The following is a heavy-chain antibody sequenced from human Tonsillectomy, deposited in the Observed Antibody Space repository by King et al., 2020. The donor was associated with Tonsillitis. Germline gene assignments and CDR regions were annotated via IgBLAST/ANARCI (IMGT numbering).Heavy chain of an antibody. J-gene: IGHJ6*02. V-gene: IGHV3-23*04. D-gene: IGHD6-6*01. CDR2: ISGSGDST. CDR1: GFTFSSFD. CDR3: ARGWGFSSSSRGGSYYYGLDV. Sequence: VQLVESGGGLVQPGGSLRLSCAASGFTFSSFDMTWVRQAPGKGLDWVSGISGSGDSTYYADSVKGRFTISRDNSQNILSLQMNSLRADDTAIYYCARGWGFSSSSRGGSYYYGLDVWGQGTTVSVSS.